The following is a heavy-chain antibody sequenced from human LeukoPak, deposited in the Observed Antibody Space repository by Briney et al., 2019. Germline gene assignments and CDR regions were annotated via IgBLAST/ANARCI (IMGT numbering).Heavy chain of an antibody. CDR1: GFTFSSYA. J-gene: IGHJ4*02. D-gene: IGHD3-10*01. V-gene: IGHV3-30-3*01. CDR2: ISYDGSNK. CDR3: WFGESNFDY. Sequence: GGSLRLSCAASGFTFSSYAMHWVRQAPGKGLEWVAVISYDGSNKYYADSVKGRFTISRDNSKNTLYLQMNSLRAEDTAVYYSWFGESNFDYWGQGTLVTVSS.